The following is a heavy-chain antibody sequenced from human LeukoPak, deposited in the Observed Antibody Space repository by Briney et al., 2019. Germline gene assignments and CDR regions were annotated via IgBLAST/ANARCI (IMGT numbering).Heavy chain of an antibody. D-gene: IGHD3-9*01. J-gene: IGHJ4*02. CDR3: ARHVGERYFDWLLYGPRPYFDY. V-gene: IGHV4-34*01. CDR2: INHSGST. Sequence: SETLSLTCAVYGGSFSGYYWSWIRQPPGKGLEWIGEINHSGSTNYNPSLKSRVTISVDTSKNQFSLKLSSVTAADTAVYYCARHVGERYFDWLLYGPRPYFDYWGQGTLVTVSS. CDR1: GGSFSGYY.